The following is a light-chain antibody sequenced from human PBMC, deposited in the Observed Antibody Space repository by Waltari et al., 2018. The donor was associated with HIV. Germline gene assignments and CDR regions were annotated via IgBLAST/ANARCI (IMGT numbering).Light chain of an antibody. J-gene: IGLJ2*01. CDR3: CSYAGSSTLI. CDR2: EVS. Sequence: QSALTQPASVSGSPGQSITISCTGTSSDVGSYNLVSWYQQHPGKVPKLIIYEVSKRPSGGSYRFAGSKSGDTASLTISGLQAEDEADYYCCSYAGSSTLIFGGGTKRTVL. CDR1: SSDVGSYNL. V-gene: IGLV2-23*02.